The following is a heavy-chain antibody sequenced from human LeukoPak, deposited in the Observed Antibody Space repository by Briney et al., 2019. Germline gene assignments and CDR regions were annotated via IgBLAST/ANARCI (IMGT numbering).Heavy chain of an antibody. J-gene: IGHJ4*02. CDR1: GGSFSGYY. Sequence: SETLSLTCAVYGGSFSGYYWSWIRQPPGKGLEWIGEINHSGSTNYNPSLKSRVTISVDTSKNQFSLKLSSVTAADTAVYYCARRTYYYGSGSYFYYWGQGTLVTVPS. V-gene: IGHV4-34*01. D-gene: IGHD3-10*01. CDR2: INHSGST. CDR3: ARRTYYYGSGSYFYY.